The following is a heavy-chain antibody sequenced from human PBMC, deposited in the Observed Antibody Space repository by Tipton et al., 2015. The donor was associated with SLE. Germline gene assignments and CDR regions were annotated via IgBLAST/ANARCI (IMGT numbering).Heavy chain of an antibody. Sequence: QLVQSGGGLVQPGKSLRLSCAASGFTFNDYAMHWVRQAPGKGLEWVGQIDHGGNTNHNPSLKSRVTISLDKARNQFSLMLYSVTAADTAIFYCARGDYLGSGVALDVWGQGTGVIVSS. CDR1: GFTFNDYA. CDR2: IDHGGNT. D-gene: IGHD3-10*01. V-gene: IGHV4-34*01. CDR3: ARGDYLGSGVALDV. J-gene: IGHJ3*01.